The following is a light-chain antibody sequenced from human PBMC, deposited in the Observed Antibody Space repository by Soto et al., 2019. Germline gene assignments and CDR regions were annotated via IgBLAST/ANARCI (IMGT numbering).Light chain of an antibody. V-gene: IGLV1-44*01. CDR3: AVWDDSLDGVV. CDR1: SSNIGKNT. Sequence: QSVLTQAPSASGTPGQRVTISCSGSSSNIGKNTVNWYQQLPGTAPKLLIYSNDQRPSGVPDRVSGSRSGTSVSLAISGLQSEDEADYYCAVWDDSLDGVVFGGGTKLTVL. CDR2: SND. J-gene: IGLJ2*01.